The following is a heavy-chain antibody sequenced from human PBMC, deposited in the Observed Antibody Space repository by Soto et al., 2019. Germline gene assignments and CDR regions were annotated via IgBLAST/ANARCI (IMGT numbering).Heavy chain of an antibody. CDR2: LYYSGST. V-gene: IGHV4-39*01. D-gene: IGHD6-13*01. CDR3: APYSSSRGWFDP. Sequence: QLQLQESGPGLVKPSETLSLTCTVSGGSISSSSYYWGWIRQPPGKGLEWIGSLYYSGSTYYNPSLKSRVPIAVDTSKNQFSLKLSSVTAADTAVYYCAPYSSSRGWFDPWGQGTLVTVSS. CDR1: GGSISSSSYY. J-gene: IGHJ5*02.